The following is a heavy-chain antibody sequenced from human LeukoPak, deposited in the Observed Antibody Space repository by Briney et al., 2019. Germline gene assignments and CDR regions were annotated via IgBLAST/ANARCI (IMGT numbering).Heavy chain of an antibody. CDR3: AKVDWLSTELWFDP. CDR1: GFTFSSYA. V-gene: IGHV3-23*01. Sequence: GGSLRLSCAASGFTFSSYAMSWVRQAPGKGLEWVSAISGSGGSTYYADSVKGRFTISRDNSKNTLYLQMNSLRAEDAAVYYCAKVDWLSTELWFDPWGQGTLVTVSS. D-gene: IGHD3-9*01. CDR2: ISGSGGST. J-gene: IGHJ5*02.